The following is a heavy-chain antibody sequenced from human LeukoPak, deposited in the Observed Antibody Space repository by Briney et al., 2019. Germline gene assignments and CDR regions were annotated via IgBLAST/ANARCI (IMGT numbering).Heavy chain of an antibody. Sequence: GGSLRLSCAASGFTFSDYYMSWIRQAPGMGLEWVSYISSSGSTIYYADSVKGRFTISRDNAKNSLYLQMNSLRAEDTAVYYCARDPGGGYSGSYYVGYYFDYWGQGTLVTVSS. V-gene: IGHV3-11*01. CDR1: GFTFSDYY. CDR3: ARDPGGGYSGSYYVGYYFDY. J-gene: IGHJ4*02. CDR2: ISSSGSTI. D-gene: IGHD1-26*01.